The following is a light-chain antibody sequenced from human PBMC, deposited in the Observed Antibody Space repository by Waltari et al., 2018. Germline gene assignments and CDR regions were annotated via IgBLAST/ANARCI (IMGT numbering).Light chain of an antibody. J-gene: IGLJ2*01. V-gene: IGLV2-23*02. Sequence: SALTQPASVSASPGQSITISCTGSSRDVGSYDLVAWYQQHPGKAPHLLIYEVDKRPSGVSYRLSGSKSGNAASLTSSGLQAEDEAHYFCSSYTYGGPWVFGGGTLLTVL. CDR1: SRDVGSYDL. CDR2: EVD. CDR3: SSYTYGGPWV.